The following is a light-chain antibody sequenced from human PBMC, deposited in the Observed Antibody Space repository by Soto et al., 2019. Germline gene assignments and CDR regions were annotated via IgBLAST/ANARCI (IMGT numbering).Light chain of an antibody. V-gene: IGKV3-20*01. J-gene: IGKJ2*01. CDR3: QQYGSSPYT. Sequence: IVLTQSPGTLSLSPGERATLSCRASQSVSRSYLAWYQQKPGQAPRLLIYGASSRATGIPDSFSGSGSGTDFTLTISRLEPEDFAVYYCQQYGSSPYTFGQGTKLEIK. CDR2: GAS. CDR1: QSVSRSY.